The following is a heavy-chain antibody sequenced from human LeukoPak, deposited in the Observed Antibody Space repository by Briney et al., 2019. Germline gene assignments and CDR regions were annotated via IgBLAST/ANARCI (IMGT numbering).Heavy chain of an antibody. Sequence: SETLSLTCTVSAGSISSSSHYWGWIRQPPGKGLEWIGSIYYSGNTYFHPSLKSRVTISVDTSKNQFSLKVTSVTAADTAVYYCARVDTRGWEQEHNWFDPWGQGTLVTVSS. CDR1: AGSISSSSHY. D-gene: IGHD4-23*01. V-gene: IGHV4-39*07. CDR2: IYYSGNT. J-gene: IGHJ5*02. CDR3: ARVDTRGWEQEHNWFDP.